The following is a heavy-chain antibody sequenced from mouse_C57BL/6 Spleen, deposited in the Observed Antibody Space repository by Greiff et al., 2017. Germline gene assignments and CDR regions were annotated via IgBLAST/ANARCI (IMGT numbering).Heavy chain of an antibody. J-gene: IGHJ4*01. CDR1: GYAFTNYL. CDR3: ARGGSYSNYDAMDD. Sequence: VQLQQSGAELVRPGTSVKVSCKASGYAFTNYLIQWVKQRPGQGLEWIGVINPGSGGTNYNEKFKGKATLTADKSSSTAYMQLSSLTSEDSAVYFCARGGSYSNYDAMDDWGQGTSVTVSA. V-gene: IGHV1-54*01. CDR2: INPGSGGT. D-gene: IGHD2-5*01.